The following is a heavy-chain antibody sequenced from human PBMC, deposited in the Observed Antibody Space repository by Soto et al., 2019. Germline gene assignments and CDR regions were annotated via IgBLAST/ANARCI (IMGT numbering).Heavy chain of an antibody. D-gene: IGHD1-26*01. CDR1: GGTFSSYA. CDR3: ASTKSGSYLSYYYYGMDV. J-gene: IGHJ6*02. CDR2: IIPIFGTA. V-gene: IGHV1-69*13. Sequence: GASVKVSCKTSGGTFSSYAISWVRQAPGQGLEWMGGIIPIFGTANYAQKFQGRVTITADESTSTAYMELSSLRSEDTAVYYCASTKSGSYLSYYYYGMDVWGQGTTVTVSS.